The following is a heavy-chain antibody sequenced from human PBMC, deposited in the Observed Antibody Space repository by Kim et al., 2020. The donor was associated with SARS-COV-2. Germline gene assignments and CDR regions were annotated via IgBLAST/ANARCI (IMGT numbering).Heavy chain of an antibody. Sequence: TIYYAESVKDRFTSSRDKAKHSLSLQMNSLRAEDTAVYYCAAFGEDGMDVWGQGTTVTVSS. V-gene: IGHV3-48*01. CDR3: AAFGEDGMDV. CDR2: TI. J-gene: IGHJ6*02. D-gene: IGHD3-10*01.